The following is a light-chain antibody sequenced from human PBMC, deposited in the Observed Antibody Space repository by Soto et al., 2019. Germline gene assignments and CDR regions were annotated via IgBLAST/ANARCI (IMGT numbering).Light chain of an antibody. J-gene: IGLJ1*01. CDR2: EVS. CDR1: SSDVGGYNY. V-gene: IGLV2-14*01. Sequence: QSALTQPASVSGSPGQSITISCTGTSSDVGGYNYVSWYQQHPGKAPKLMIYEVSNRPSGVSNRFSGSKSGNTASLTISGLQAEDEADYYCSSYTSSSTRVFGTGTKVT. CDR3: SSYTSSSTRV.